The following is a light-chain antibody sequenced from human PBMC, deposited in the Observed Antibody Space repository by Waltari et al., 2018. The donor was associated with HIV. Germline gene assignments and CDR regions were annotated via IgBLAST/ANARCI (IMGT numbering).Light chain of an antibody. J-gene: IGLJ3*02. V-gene: IGLV1-44*01. CDR2: SNN. Sequence: QSVLTQPPSASGTPGQRVTISCPGSSSNIGSNTVTWYKQLPGTAPKLLIYSNNQRPSGVPDRFSGSKSGTSASLAISGLQSEDEADYYCAAWDDSLNGWVFGGGTKLTVL. CDR3: AAWDDSLNGWV. CDR1: SSNIGSNT.